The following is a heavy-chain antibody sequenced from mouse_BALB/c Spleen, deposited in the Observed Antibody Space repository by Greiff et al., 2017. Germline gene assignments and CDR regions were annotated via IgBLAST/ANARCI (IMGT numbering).Heavy chain of an antibody. Sequence: LQQPGSELVRPGASVKLSCKASGYTFTSYWMHWVKQRPGQGLEWIGNIYPGSGSTNYDEKFKSKATLTVDTSSSTAYMQLSSLTSEDSAVYFCARGNGYPYYAMDYWGQGTSVTVSS. V-gene: IGHV1S22*01. D-gene: IGHD2-2*01. J-gene: IGHJ4*01. CDR1: GYTFTSYW. CDR3: ARGNGYPYYAMDY. CDR2: IYPGSGST.